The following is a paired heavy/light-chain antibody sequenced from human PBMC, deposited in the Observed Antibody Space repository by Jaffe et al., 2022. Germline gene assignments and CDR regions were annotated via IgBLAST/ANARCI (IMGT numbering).Light chain of an antibody. CDR2: AAS. J-gene: IGKJ2*01. V-gene: IGKV1-39*01. CDR1: QSITNY. Sequence: DIQMTQSPSSLSASVGDRVTITCRASQSITNYLNWYQLKPGKAPKLLIYAASSLQSGVPSRFSGSGSGTDFTLTISNLQPEDFATYYCQQSSSNLPAFGQGTNLEIK. CDR3: QQSSSNLPA.
Heavy chain of an antibody. Sequence: EVQLVQSGPEVKKPGESLKISCKGSGYSFTNYWIGWVRQMPGKGLEWMGIVYPSDSDTKYSPSFQGQVTISADKSISTAYLQWSSLKASDTAMYYCARPGTTSSEVDYWGQGTLVTVSS. CDR3: ARPGTTSSEVDY. CDR2: VYPSDSDT. D-gene: IGHD1-1*01. J-gene: IGHJ4*02. V-gene: IGHV5-51*03. CDR1: GYSFTNYW.